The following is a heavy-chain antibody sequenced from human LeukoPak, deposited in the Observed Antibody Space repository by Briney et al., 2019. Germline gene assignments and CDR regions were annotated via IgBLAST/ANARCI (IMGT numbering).Heavy chain of an antibody. CDR2: ISWSSGSI. J-gene: IGHJ6*03. Sequence: PGRSLRLSCAASGFTFDDYAVHWVRQAPGKGLEWVSGISWSSGSIGYADSVKGRFTISRDNAKNSLYLQMNSLRAEDTALYYCAKDYQGQLNYYYMDVWGKGTTVTVSS. CDR1: GFTFDDYA. V-gene: IGHV3-9*01. CDR3: AKDYQGQLNYYYMDV. D-gene: IGHD6-13*01.